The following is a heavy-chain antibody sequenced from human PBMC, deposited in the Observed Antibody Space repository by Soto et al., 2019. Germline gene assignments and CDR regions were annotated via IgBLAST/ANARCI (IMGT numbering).Heavy chain of an antibody. V-gene: IGHV4-39*07. CDR3: ARGYCSGGSCGLFDY. D-gene: IGHD2-15*01. CDR2: LYYSGST. J-gene: IGHJ4*02. CDR1: GGSISSSSYY. Sequence: SETLSLTCTVSGGSISSSSYYWGWIRQPPGKGLEWIGNLYYSGSTNYNPSLKSRVTISVNTSKNQFSLKLSSVTAADTAVYYCARGYCSGGSCGLFDYWGQGTLVTV.